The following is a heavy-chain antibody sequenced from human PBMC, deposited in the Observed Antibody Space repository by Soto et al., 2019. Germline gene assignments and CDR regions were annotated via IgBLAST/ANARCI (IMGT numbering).Heavy chain of an antibody. V-gene: IGHV1-2*04. J-gene: IGHJ5*02. CDR1: GYTFTGYY. CDR2: INPNSGGT. D-gene: IGHD6-13*01. Sequence: ASVKVSCKASGYTFTGYYMHWVRQAPGQGLEWMGWINPNSGGTNYAQKFQGWVTMTRDTSISTAYMELSRLRSDDTAVYYCARSVGDNSSSWYWFDPWGQGTLVTVSS. CDR3: ARSVGDNSSSWYWFDP.